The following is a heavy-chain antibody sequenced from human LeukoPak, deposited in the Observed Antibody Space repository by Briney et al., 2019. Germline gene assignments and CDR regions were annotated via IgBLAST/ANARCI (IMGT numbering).Heavy chain of an antibody. V-gene: IGHV4-39*01. J-gene: IGHJ5*02. CDR3: ARHWGGPSIASRPGWFDP. CDR1: GGSISSSSYY. Sequence: SETLSLTCTVSGGSISSSSYYWGWIRQPPGKGLEWIGSIYYSGSTYYNPSLKSRVTISVDTSKNQFSLKLSSVTAADTAVYYCARHWGGPSIASRPGWFDPWGQGTLVTVSS. CDR2: IYYSGST. D-gene: IGHD6-6*01.